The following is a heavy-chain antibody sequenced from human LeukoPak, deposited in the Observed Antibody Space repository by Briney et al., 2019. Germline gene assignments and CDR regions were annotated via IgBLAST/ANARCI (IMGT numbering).Heavy chain of an antibody. Sequence: GGSLRLSCAASGFTFSSYWMSWVRQAPGKGPEWVAHTKQDASQEYHVDFVKGRFTISRDNAKNSLYLQMNSLRAEDTAVYYCARGVVYPAWSGPHWSDYWGQGALVTVSS. CDR3: ARGVVYPAWSGPHWSDY. CDR1: GFTFSSYW. V-gene: IGHV3-7*01. D-gene: IGHD3-3*01. J-gene: IGHJ4*02. CDR2: TKQDASQE.